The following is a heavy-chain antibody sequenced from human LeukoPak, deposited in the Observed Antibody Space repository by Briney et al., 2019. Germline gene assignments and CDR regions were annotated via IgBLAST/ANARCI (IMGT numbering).Heavy chain of an antibody. D-gene: IGHD6-13*01. V-gene: IGHV4-39*01. J-gene: IGHJ4*02. Sequence: SETLSLTCTVSGGSISSSSSYWGWIRQPPGKGLEWIGSIYYSGSTYYNPSLKSRVTISVDTSKNQFSLKLSSVTAADTAVYYCARLIPHATYSSSLGECSNGGFDYWGQGTLVTVSS. CDR2: IYYSGST. CDR3: ARLIPHATYSSSLGECSNGGFDY. CDR1: GGSISSSSSY.